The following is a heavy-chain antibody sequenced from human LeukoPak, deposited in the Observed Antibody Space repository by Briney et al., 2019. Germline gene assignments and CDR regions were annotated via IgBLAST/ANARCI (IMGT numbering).Heavy chain of an antibody. CDR2: ISGSGGST. D-gene: IGHD3-22*01. Sequence: GGSLRLSCAPSGFPFSSYAMNWVRQAPGKGLEWVSVISGSGGSTYYVDSVKGRFTISSDNSKNTLYLQMNSLRAEDTAVYYCAKDRGYDSSGYGIDYWGQGTLVTVSS. V-gene: IGHV3-23*01. CDR3: AKDRGYDSSGYGIDY. CDR1: GFPFSSYA. J-gene: IGHJ4*02.